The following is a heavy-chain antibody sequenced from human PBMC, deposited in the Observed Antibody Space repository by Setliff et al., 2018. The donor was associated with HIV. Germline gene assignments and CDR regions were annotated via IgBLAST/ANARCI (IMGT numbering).Heavy chain of an antibody. D-gene: IGHD2-15*01. Sequence: GSLRLSCAASGFTFNTYAMSWVRQAPGKGLEWVSVISGSGASTFYADSVKGRFTISRDNSKSTLYLQMNGLRVEDAAVYYCAKDGISGGAYPPYYVDYWGHGTLVTV. CDR2: ISGSGAST. CDR3: AKDGISGGAYPPYYVDY. CDR1: GFTFNTYA. J-gene: IGHJ4*01. V-gene: IGHV3-23*01.